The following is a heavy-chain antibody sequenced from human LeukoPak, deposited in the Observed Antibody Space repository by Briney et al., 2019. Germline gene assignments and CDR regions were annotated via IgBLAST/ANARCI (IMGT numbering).Heavy chain of an antibody. J-gene: IGHJ6*04. CDR3: ATALYEGCSSTSCQTDHAYYGMDV. CDR1: GGSISSSNW. V-gene: IGHV4-4*02. D-gene: IGHD2-2*01. Sequence: PSKTLSLTCAVSGGSISSSNWGGCVRQPPGKGLEWIVEINHSGSTNYNPSLKSRVTISVDKSKNQLSLKLSSVTAEHTAVYYGATALYEGCSSTSCQTDHAYYGMDVWGKGTTVTVSS. CDR2: INHSGST.